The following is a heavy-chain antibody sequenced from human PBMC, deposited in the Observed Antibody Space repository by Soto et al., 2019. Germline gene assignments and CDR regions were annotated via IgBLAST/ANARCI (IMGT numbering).Heavy chain of an antibody. V-gene: IGHV3-21*01. CDR3: AIDHHWRCIYYGY. CDR2: ISSSSSYI. J-gene: IGHJ4*02. CDR1: GFTFSSYS. D-gene: IGHD1-1*01. Sequence: GGSLRLSCAASGFTFSSYSMNWVRQAPGKGLEWVSSISSSSSYIYYADPVKGRSIISRNNAKNLLHLQMNSLRAEDTTVYCCAIDHHWRCIYYGYWGQRTLVTVSS.